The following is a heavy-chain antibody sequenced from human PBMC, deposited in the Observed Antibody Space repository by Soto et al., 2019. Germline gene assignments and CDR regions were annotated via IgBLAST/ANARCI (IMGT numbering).Heavy chain of an antibody. CDR1: GGTFSSYA. CDR3: AREGSSSWYQPLKGWLDP. D-gene: IGHD6-13*01. V-gene: IGHV1-69*01. Sequence: QVQLVQSGAEVKKPGSSVKVSCKASGGTFSSYAISCVRQAPGQGLEWMGGIIPIFGTANYAQKFQGRVTITADESTSTAYMELSSLRSEDTAVYYCAREGSSSWYQPLKGWLDPWGQGTLVTVSS. CDR2: IIPIFGTA. J-gene: IGHJ5*02.